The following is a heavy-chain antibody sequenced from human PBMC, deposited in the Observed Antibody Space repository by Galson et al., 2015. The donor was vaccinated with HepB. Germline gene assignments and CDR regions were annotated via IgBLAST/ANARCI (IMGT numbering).Heavy chain of an antibody. V-gene: IGHV4-59*01. D-gene: IGHD4-17*01. J-gene: IGHJ4*02. CDR2: IHHSGST. Sequence: ETLSLTCTVSGASISSYHWSWIRQSPGKGLEWIGYIHHSGSTNYNPSLKNRVTISAYTSKNLFSLRLSSVTAADTAVYYCARSDGDYFDYWGQGTLVTVSS. CDR3: ARSDGDYFDY. CDR1: GASISSYH.